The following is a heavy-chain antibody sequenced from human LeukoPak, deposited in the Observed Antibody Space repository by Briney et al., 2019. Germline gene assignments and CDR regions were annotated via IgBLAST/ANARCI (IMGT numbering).Heavy chain of an antibody. Sequence: VASVKVSCKASGYTFTGYYMHWVRQAPGQGLEWMGWINPNSGGTNYAQKFQGRVTMTRDTSISTAYMELSRLRSDDTAVYYCAREESVVVPAAIDDYWGQGTLVTVSS. CDR1: GYTFTGYY. D-gene: IGHD2-2*01. J-gene: IGHJ4*02. CDR3: AREESVVVPAAIDDY. CDR2: INPNSGGT. V-gene: IGHV1-2*02.